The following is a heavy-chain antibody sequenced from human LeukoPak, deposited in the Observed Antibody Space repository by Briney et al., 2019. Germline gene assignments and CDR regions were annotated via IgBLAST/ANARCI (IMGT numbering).Heavy chain of an antibody. CDR2: INHSGST. J-gene: IGHJ4*02. Sequence: TSETLSLTCAVYGGSFSDYYWSWIRQRPGKGREGRGEINHSGSTNDNPSHKRRVHLSVGTSKNQFSLKLSSATPADTAVYYCARPPLATDRRFDYWGQGTLVTVSS. V-gene: IGHV4-34*01. D-gene: IGHD5-12*01. CDR1: GGSFSDYY. CDR3: ARPPLATDRRFDY.